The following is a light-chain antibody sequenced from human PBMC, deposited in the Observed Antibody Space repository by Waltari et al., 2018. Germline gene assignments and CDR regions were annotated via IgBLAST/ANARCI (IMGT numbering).Light chain of an antibody. J-gene: IGLJ3*02. V-gene: IGLV1-44*01. CDR1: SSNIRSNI. Sequence: QSVLTQPPSASATPGQRVTISCSVSSSNIRSNIVTWYQQVPGTTPKLLIYRNDQRPSGVPDRFSGSKSGTSASLAISGLRSEDEADYYCAAWDDTLNGRWEFGGGTKLTVL. CDR2: RND. CDR3: AAWDDTLNGRWE.